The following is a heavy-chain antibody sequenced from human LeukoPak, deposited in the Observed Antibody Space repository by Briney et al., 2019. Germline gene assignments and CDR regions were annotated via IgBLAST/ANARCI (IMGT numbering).Heavy chain of an antibody. CDR3: ARAPGEGGYDSEYMDV. CDR2: INPSGGRA. D-gene: IGHD5-12*01. J-gene: IGHJ6*03. V-gene: IGHV1-46*01. Sequence: GASVKVSCKASGYTFTSYHMHWVRQAPGQGLEGMGIINPSGGRASYAQKFQGRVTLTRDMSTSTVDMELSSLRSEDTAVYYCARAPGEGGYDSEYMDVWGKGTTVIVSS. CDR1: GYTFTSYH.